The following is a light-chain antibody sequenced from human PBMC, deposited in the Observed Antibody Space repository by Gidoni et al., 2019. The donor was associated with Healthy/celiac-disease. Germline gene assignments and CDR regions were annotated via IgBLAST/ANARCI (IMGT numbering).Light chain of an antibody. Sequence: DIQMTQSPSSLSASVGDRVTITCRARQSISSYLNWYQQKPGKAPKLLIYAASSLQRGVPSRFSGRGAGTDFTLTISSLQPEDFATYYCQQSYSTPLTFGGXTKVEIK. V-gene: IGKV1-39*01. CDR2: AAS. CDR3: QQSYSTPLT. J-gene: IGKJ4*01. CDR1: QSISSY.